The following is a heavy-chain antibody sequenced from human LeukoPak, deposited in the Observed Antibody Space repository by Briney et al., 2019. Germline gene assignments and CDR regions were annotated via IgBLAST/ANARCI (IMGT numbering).Heavy chain of an antibody. J-gene: IGHJ4*02. CDR3: AKDGHYDSSGYYGVFDY. CDR1: GFTFSSYG. V-gene: IGHV3-30*18. D-gene: IGHD3-22*01. Sequence: PGGSLRLSCAASGFTFSSYGMHWVRQAPGKGLEGVAVIPYDGSNKYYADSVKGRFTISRDNSKNTLYLQMNSLRAEDTAVYYCAKDGHYDSSGYYGVFDYWGQGTLVTVSS. CDR2: IPYDGSNK.